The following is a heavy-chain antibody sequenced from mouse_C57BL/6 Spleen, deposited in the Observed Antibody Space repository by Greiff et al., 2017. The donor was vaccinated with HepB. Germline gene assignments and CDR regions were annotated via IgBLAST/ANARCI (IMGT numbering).Heavy chain of an antibody. CDR2: IDPSDSYT. Sequence: QVQLQQPGAELVKPGASVKLSCKASGYTFTSYWMQWVKQRPGQGLEWIGEIDPSDSYTNYNQKFKGKATLTVDTSSSTAYIQLSSLTSEDSSVYYCAIYYGPWFAYWGQGTLVTVSA. V-gene: IGHV1-50*01. CDR3: AIYYGPWFAY. CDR1: GYTFTSYW. J-gene: IGHJ3*01. D-gene: IGHD2-1*01.